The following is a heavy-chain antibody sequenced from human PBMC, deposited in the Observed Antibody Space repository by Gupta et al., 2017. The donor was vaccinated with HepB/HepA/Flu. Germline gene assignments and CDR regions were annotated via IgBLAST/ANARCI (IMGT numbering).Heavy chain of an antibody. CDR3: ARDCSSTSCYTGGDAFDI. D-gene: IGHD2-2*02. CDR2: RKKDGSEK. CDR1: GFTFSSYW. Sequence: EVQLVESGGGLVQPGGSLRLSCAASGFTFSSYWMSWVRQAPGKGLEWVANRKKDGSEKYYVDSVKGRVTISRDKAKNSLDRQMNSLRAEDTAVYYCARDCSSTSCYTGGDAFDIGGQGTMVTVSS. J-gene: IGHJ3*02. V-gene: IGHV3-7*01.